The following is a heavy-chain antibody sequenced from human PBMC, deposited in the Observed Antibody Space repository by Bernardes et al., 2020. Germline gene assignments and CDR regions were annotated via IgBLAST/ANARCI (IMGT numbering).Heavy chain of an antibody. D-gene: IGHD4-17*01. CDR1: GGSISSSSYY. CDR2: IYYSGST. J-gene: IGHJ4*02. Sequence: SETLSLTCTVSGGSISSSSYYWGWIRQPPGKGLEWIGSIYYSGSTYYNPSLKSRVTISVDTSKNQFSLKLSSVTAADTAVYYCARLDSDDYGDYGHPGYWGQGTLVTVSS. CDR3: ARLDSDDYGDYGHPGY. V-gene: IGHV4-39*01.